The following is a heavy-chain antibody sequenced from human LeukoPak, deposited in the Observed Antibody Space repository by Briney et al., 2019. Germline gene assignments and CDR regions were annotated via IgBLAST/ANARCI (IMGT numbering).Heavy chain of an antibody. D-gene: IGHD2-15*01. Sequence: GASVKVSCKASGYSFSSYGISWVRQAPGQGLEWMGWISVYNGNIQYAQRLQGRVTMTTDTSTNTAYMELRSLGSDDAAVYYCARRIEVPGTLASHYYYYMDVWGKGTTVTVSS. V-gene: IGHV1-18*01. CDR3: ARRIEVPGTLASHYYYYMDV. CDR1: GYSFSSYG. CDR2: ISVYNGNI. J-gene: IGHJ6*03.